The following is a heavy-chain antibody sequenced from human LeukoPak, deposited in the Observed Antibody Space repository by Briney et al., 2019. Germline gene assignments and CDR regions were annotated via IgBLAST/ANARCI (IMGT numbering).Heavy chain of an antibody. V-gene: IGHV3-23*01. D-gene: IGHD3-22*01. Sequence: GGALRLSCAASGFTFFIYDMNWVRQAPGKGLEWVSSISGSGGNTHYADSVKGRFTISRDNSKNTLYLQMNSLRAEDTAVYYCAKDVVNYYDSSGYYRGGYFDYWGQGTLVTVSS. CDR2: ISGSGGNT. CDR1: GFTFFIYD. CDR3: AKDVVNYYDSSGYYRGGYFDY. J-gene: IGHJ4*02.